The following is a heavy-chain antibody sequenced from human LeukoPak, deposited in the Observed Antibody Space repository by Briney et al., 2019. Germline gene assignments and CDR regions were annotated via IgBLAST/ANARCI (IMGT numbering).Heavy chain of an antibody. CDR1: GFTFSTYA. CDR3: ARDQNRGYSYGYGGY. D-gene: IGHD5-18*01. J-gene: IGHJ4*02. Sequence: GRSLRLSCAASGFTFSTYAMHWVRQAPGKGLEWVASIPYDGSNEYYGESAKGRFTISRDNSKNTLYLQMNSLRAEDTAVYYCARDQNRGYSYGYGGYWGQGTLVTVSS. CDR2: IPYDGSNE. V-gene: IGHV3-30-3*01.